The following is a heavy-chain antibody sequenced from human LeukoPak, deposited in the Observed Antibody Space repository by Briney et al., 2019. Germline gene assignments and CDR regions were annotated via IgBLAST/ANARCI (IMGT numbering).Heavy chain of an antibody. V-gene: IGHV3-23*01. CDR3: ARSGPTVLWSKYFDY. Sequence: GGSLRLSCVASGFTFRSNAMTWVRQAPGKGLECVSAIAAPGDTTFYADSVKGRFTTSRDNSKNTLFLQMDDLRADDTATYYCARSGPTVLWSKYFDYWGQGALVTVSS. CDR1: GFTFRSNA. D-gene: IGHD3-10*01. CDR2: IAAPGDTT. J-gene: IGHJ4*02.